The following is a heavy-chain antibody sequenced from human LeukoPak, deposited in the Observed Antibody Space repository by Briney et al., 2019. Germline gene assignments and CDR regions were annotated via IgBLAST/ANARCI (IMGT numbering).Heavy chain of an antibody. CDR2: INPNSGAT. CDR1: GYTFTGYY. J-gene: IGHJ5*02. Sequence: GASVKVSCKASGYTFTGYYMHWVRQAPGQGLEWMGWINPNSGATNYAQKFQGRVTMTRDTSISTAYMELSRLRSDGTAVYYCARGTMVRGVIDWFDPWGQGTLVTVSS. CDR3: ARGTMVRGVIDWFDP. V-gene: IGHV1-2*02. D-gene: IGHD3-10*01.